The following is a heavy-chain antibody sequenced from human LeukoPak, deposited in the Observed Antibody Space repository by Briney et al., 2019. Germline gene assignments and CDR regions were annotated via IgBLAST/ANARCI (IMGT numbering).Heavy chain of an antibody. CDR1: GFAFSSYS. Sequence: GGSLRLSCAASGFAFSSYSMNWVRQAPGKGLEWVSSISSTSSCIYYADSVKGRFTISRDNAKNSLYLQMNSLRAEDTAVYYCARIMGGYYGSGSYYPPPFFDYWGQGTLVTVSS. V-gene: IGHV3-21*01. J-gene: IGHJ4*02. CDR2: ISSTSSCI. CDR3: ARIMGGYYGSGSYYPPPFFDY. D-gene: IGHD3-10*01.